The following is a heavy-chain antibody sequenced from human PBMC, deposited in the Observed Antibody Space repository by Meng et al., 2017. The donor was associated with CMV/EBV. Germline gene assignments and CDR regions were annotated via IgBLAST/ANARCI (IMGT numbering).Heavy chain of an antibody. D-gene: IGHD3-16*02. CDR3: ARVKVENYDYVWGSYRQYYFDY. CDR1: GFTFSSYE. J-gene: IGHJ4*02. Sequence: GGSLRLSCAASGFTFSSYEMNWVRQAPGKGLEWVSYISSSGSTIYYADSVKGRFTISRDNAKNSLYLQMNSLRAEDTAVYYCARVKVENYDYVWGSYRQYYFDYWGQGTLVTVSS. V-gene: IGHV3-48*03. CDR2: ISSSGSTI.